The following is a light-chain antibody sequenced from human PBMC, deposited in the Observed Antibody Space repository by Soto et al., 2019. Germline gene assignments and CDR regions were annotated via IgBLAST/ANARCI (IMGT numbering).Light chain of an antibody. CDR3: QQSYTTPRT. V-gene: IGKV1-39*01. J-gene: IGKJ1*01. CDR1: QTIRKY. Sequence: DIQMTQSPSSLSASVGDRVTITCRASQTIRKYLNWYQQKPGKAPNLLIYGASTLQTGVPSRFSGSGSGTGFTLTISSLQPEDCATYFCQQSYTTPRTFGQGTKVEI. CDR2: GAS.